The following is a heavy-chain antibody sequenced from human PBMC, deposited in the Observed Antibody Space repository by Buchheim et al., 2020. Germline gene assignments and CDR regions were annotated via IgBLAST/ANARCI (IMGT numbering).Heavy chain of an antibody. CDR3: ARGEFALLRFLEWPHGLDV. CDR2: IYYSGST. Sequence: QLQLQESGPGLVKPSETLSLTCTVSGGSISSSSYYWGWIRQPPGKGLEWIGSIYYSGSTYYNPSLKSRVTISVDTSKNQFSLKLSSVTAADTAVYYCARGEFALLRFLEWPHGLDVWGQGTT. CDR1: GGSISSSSYY. V-gene: IGHV4-39*01. D-gene: IGHD3-3*01. J-gene: IGHJ6*02.